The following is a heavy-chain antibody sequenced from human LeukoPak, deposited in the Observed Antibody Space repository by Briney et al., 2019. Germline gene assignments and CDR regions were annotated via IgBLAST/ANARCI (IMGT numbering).Heavy chain of an antibody. D-gene: IGHD6-19*01. CDR3: ARGGGGWRTNWFDP. Sequence: GGSLRLSCAASGFSFSSYGMNWVRQAPGKGLEWVSGISGSGGRTYYADSVKGRFTISRDNSKNTLYLQMNSLRAEDTAVYYCARGGGGWRTNWFDPWGQGTLVTVSS. CDR1: GFSFSSYG. J-gene: IGHJ5*02. V-gene: IGHV3-23*01. CDR2: ISGSGGRT.